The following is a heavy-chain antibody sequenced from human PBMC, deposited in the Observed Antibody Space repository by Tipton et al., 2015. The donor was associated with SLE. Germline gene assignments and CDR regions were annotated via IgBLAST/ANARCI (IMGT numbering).Heavy chain of an antibody. CDR2: IFPGDSDI. J-gene: IGHJ4*02. Sequence: QLVQSGAEMKQPGESLKISCKTSGYTFTSYWIGWLRQMPGKGLEAMGIIFPGDSDIRYSPSFRGQVTISADRSTNTAYLQWNSLKASDTGMYYCARLSSSWFHWGQGTLVTVSS. D-gene: IGHD6-13*01. CDR1: GYTFTSYW. CDR3: ARLSSSWFH. V-gene: IGHV5-51*03.